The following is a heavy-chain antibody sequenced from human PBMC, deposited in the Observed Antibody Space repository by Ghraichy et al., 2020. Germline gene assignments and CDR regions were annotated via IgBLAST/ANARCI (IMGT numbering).Heavy chain of an antibody. Sequence: GGSLRLSCAASGFTFGSYAMSWVRQAPGKGLEWVSTISGSGSTYYADSVKGRFTISRGNSKNTLYLQMNSLRAEDTAVYYCAKAPRRSLYDPLDHWGQGTLVTVSS. CDR1: GFTFGSYA. J-gene: IGHJ4*02. CDR3: AKAPRRSLYDPLDH. D-gene: IGHD3-16*02. CDR2: ISGSGST. V-gene: IGHV3-23*01.